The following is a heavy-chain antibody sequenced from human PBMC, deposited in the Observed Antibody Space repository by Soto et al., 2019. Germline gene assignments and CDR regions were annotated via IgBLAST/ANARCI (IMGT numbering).Heavy chain of an antibody. Sequence: PGGSLRLSCEVSGVTFSMYSMGWVRQSPGKGLEWVAKIPQDGVDGHYADSVKGRFIISRDNGKNSLHLQLNNLRAEDTAVYYCARDHLILPAHDFFYGSDVWGRGATVTVSS. J-gene: IGHJ6*02. CDR2: IPQDGVDG. V-gene: IGHV3-7*03. D-gene: IGHD2-21*02. CDR3: ARDHLILPAHDFFYGSDV. CDR1: GVTFSMYS.